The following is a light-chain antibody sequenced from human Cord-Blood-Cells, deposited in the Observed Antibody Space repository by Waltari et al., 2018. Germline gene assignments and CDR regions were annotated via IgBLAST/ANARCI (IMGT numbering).Light chain of an antibody. V-gene: IGLV2-14*01. CDR3: SSYTSSSTGV. J-gene: IGLJ2*01. CDR1: SSDAGGHNY. CDR2: DVS. Sequence: QSALTQPASVSGSPGQSITLSCTGTSSDAGGHNYVSWYQQHPGKAPKLMIYDVSKRPSGVSNRFSGSKSGNTASLTISGLQAEDEADYYCSSYTSSSTGVFGGGTKLTVL.